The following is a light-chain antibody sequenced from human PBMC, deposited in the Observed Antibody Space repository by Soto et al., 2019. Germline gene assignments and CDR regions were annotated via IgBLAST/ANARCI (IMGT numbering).Light chain of an antibody. CDR2: AVS. CDR1: QTIGSY. V-gene: IGKV1-39*01. Sequence: DIQMTQSPSSLSASVGDTVTITCRASQTIGSYLSWYHQIPGEPPKLLIYAVSRLQTGVPSRFSGSGSGTDFTLTISSLQPEDFATYYCQQSFNTPYSFGQGT. J-gene: IGKJ2*03. CDR3: QQSFNTPYS.